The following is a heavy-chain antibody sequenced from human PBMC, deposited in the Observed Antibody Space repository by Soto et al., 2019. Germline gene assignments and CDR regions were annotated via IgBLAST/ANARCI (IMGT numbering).Heavy chain of an antibody. CDR2: IYWDDDK. CDR1: GFSLSTSGVG. Sequence: SGPTLVNPTQTLTLTCTFSGFSLSTSGVGVGWIRQPPGEALEWLALIYWDDDKRYSPSLKSRLTITKDTSKNQVVLTMTDMDPVDTATYYCAQFKESPHYDYWGQGTLLTVSS. V-gene: IGHV2-5*02. CDR3: AQFKESPHYDY. J-gene: IGHJ4*02.